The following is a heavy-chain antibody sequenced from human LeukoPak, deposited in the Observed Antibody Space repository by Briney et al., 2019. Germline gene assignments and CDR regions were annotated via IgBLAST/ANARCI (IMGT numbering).Heavy chain of an antibody. CDR1: GLTFSRYS. D-gene: IGHD2-15*01. Sequence: GGSLTLSCDPSGLTFSRYSRIWFRQAPGKGRDWVSSISNCRSYIYYADSVQRPFTISKHNANNSLYLQTNSLRAEYTAVYYCAKDGCIGAAEYYFVCWLEATLV. CDR3: AKDGCIGAAEYYFVC. V-gene: IGHV3-21*01. J-gene: IGHJ4*02. CDR2: ISNCRSYI.